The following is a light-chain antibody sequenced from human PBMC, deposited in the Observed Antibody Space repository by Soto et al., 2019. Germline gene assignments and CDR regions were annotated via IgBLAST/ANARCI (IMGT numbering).Light chain of an antibody. J-gene: IGLJ3*02. CDR3: AAWDDSLSGVV. V-gene: IGLV1-47*02. CDR2: SNN. CDR1: GSNIGSNS. Sequence: QSVLTQPPSASGTPGQRVTISCSGSGSNIGSNSVYWYQQLPGTAPKLLIYSNNQRPSGVPDRFSGSKSGTSASLAISGLRSDAEAEYYCAAWDDSLSGVVFGGGTKLT.